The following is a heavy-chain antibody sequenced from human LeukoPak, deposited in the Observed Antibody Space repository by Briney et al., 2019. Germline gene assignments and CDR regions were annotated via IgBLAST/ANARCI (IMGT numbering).Heavy chain of an antibody. CDR1: GGTFSSYA. J-gene: IGHJ4*02. Sequence: ASVKVSCKASGGTFSSYAISWVRQAPGQGLEWMGGIVPIFGTANYAQKLQGRVTMTTDTSTSTAYMELRSLRSDDTAVYYCARVDQWYGSGSYYFDYWGQGTLVTVSS. CDR2: IVPIFGTA. V-gene: IGHV1-69*05. D-gene: IGHD3-10*01. CDR3: ARVDQWYGSGSYYFDY.